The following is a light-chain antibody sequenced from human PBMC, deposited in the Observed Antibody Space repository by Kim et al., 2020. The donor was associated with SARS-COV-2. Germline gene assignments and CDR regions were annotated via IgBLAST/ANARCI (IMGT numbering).Light chain of an antibody. CDR2: GAS. CDR1: QTVSGSY. Sequence: EIVLTQSPGTLSLSPGERATLSCRASQTVSGSYLAWYQQKPGQAPRLLIYGASSRATGIPDRFSGSGSGTDFTLTISRLEPEDFAVYYCQRDGPSKTLGQGYKVDIK. V-gene: IGKV3-20*01. J-gene: IGKJ1*01. CDR3: QRDGPSKT.